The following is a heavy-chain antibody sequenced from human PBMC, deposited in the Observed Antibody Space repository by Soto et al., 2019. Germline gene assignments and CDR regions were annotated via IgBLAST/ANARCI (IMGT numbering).Heavy chain of an antibody. CDR1: GYRFTNNW. Sequence: PGESLKISCKGYGYRFTNNWIGWVRQMPGKGLEWMGIIDPSDSDTRYSPSFQGQVTMSADKSITTAYLQWSSLKASDTALYYCARRGDGYKYDSWGQGTLVTVSS. CDR3: ARRGDGYKYDS. V-gene: IGHV5-51*01. J-gene: IGHJ5*01. CDR2: IDPSDSDT. D-gene: IGHD1-1*01.